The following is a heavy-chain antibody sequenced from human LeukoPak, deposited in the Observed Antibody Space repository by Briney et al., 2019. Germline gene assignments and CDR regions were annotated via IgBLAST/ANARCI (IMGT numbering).Heavy chain of an antibody. J-gene: IGHJ4*01. CDR2: ISTDGRST. CDR1: GFTFSSYA. CDR3: DKFLVETRLLLPYFDY. Sequence: GGSLRLSCSASGFTFSSYAMHWVRHAPGKGLEVVSAISTDGRSTYNADYVESRFTISRDNSKNMLYLHMRSLRPEDTAVYYCDKFLVETRLLLPYFDYWGQGTLVTVSS. D-gene: IGHD3-3*01. V-gene: IGHV3-64D*06.